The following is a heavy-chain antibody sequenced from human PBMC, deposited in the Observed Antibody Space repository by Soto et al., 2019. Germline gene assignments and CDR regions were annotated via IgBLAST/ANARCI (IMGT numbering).Heavy chain of an antibody. V-gene: IGHV3-33*01. Sequence: VQLVESGGGVVQPGRSLRLSCAASGFTFSSYGMHWVRQAPGKGLEWVAVIWYDGSNKYYADSVKGRFTISRDNSKNTLYLQMNSLRAEDTAVYYCARALVVVAAIDAFDIWGQGTMVTVSS. CDR1: GFTFSSYG. CDR2: IWYDGSNK. CDR3: ARALVVVAAIDAFDI. J-gene: IGHJ3*02. D-gene: IGHD2-15*01.